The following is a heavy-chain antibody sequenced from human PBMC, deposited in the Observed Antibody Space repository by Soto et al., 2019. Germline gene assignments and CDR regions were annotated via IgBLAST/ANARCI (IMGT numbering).Heavy chain of an antibody. CDR2: IYYSGST. J-gene: IGHJ4*02. CDR3: ASRPPSDNWLFCFDY. D-gene: IGHD3-9*01. V-gene: IGHV4-59*03. CDR1: GGSISSYY. Sequence: SETLSLTCTVSGGSISSYYWSWIRQPPGKGLEWIGYIYYSGSTNYNPSLKSRVTISRDNSKNTLYLQMNSLRAEDTAVYYCASRPPSDNWLFCFDYWGQGTLVTVSS.